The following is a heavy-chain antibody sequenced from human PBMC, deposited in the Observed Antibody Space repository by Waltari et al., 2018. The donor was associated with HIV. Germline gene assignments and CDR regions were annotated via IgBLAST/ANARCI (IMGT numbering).Heavy chain of an antibody. CDR2: LWPDGNTR. V-gene: IGHV3-33*01. Sequence: QVHLVASGGTVVQPGKSLRLSCVTDGFTLTDYAMSWFRQTPGAGLQWVAILWPDGNTRFYAPFVRGRFSISRDNTKKTVFLQMRALRADDTGVYFCARQGNTGTYFGGHHWGRGT. J-gene: IGHJ4*02. CDR3: ARQGNTGTYFGGHH. CDR1: GFTLTDYA. D-gene: IGHD3-10*01.